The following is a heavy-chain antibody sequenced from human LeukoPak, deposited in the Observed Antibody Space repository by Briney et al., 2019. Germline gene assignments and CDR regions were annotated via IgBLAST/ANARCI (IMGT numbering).Heavy chain of an antibody. V-gene: IGHV1-46*01. CDR2: INPSGGST. J-gene: IGHJ3*02. D-gene: IGHD3-10*01. CDR1: GYTFTSQY. Sequence: PSVKASCKASGYTFTSQYVQWVRQAPGRGLEWMGIINPSGGSTRYAQKFQGRVTMTRDTSTSTVYMELKRLRSEDTAVYYCASWFGENDALDISGQGTMVTVSS. CDR3: ASWFGENDALDI.